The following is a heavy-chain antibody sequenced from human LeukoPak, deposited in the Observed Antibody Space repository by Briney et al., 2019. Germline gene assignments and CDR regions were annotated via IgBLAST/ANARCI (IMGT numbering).Heavy chain of an antibody. CDR2: ISSSGSTI. D-gene: IGHD1-26*01. CDR1: GFTFSDYY. V-gene: IGHV3-11*01. J-gene: IGHJ4*02. CDR3: ARELGEWELPLVSGV. Sequence: PGGSLRLSCAASGFTFSDYYMSWIRQAPGKGLEWVSYISSSGSTIYYADSVKGRSTISRDNAKNSLYLQMNSLRAEDTAVYYCARELGEWELPLVSGVWGQGTLVTVSS.